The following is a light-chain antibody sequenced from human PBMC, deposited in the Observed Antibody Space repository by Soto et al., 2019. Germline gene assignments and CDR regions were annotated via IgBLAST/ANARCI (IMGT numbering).Light chain of an antibody. J-gene: IGKJ1*01. CDR3: QQSYSTLRWT. CDR2: AAS. CDR1: QSIGSF. V-gene: IGKV1-39*01. Sequence: DIQMTQSPSSLSASVGDRVTITCRASQSIGSFLNWYQQKPGKAPKVLISAASRLQSGVPSRFXGRGSGAEFTLTISSLQLEDFATYYCQQSYSTLRWTFGQGTKVEIK.